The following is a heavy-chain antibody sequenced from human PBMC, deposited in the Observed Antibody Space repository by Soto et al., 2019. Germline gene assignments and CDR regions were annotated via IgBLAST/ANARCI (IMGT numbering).Heavy chain of an antibody. CDR2: IWYDGSNK. CDR1: GFTFSSYG. V-gene: IGHV3-33*01. CDR3: ARGGQFGSSWPPGGYYYYGMDV. D-gene: IGHD6-13*01. J-gene: IGHJ6*02. Sequence: PGGSLRLSCAASGFTFSSYGMHWVRQAPGKGLEWVAVIWYDGSNKYYADSVKGRFTISRDNSKNTLYLQMNSLRAEDTAVYYCARGGQFGSSWPPGGYYYYGMDVWGQGTTVTVSS.